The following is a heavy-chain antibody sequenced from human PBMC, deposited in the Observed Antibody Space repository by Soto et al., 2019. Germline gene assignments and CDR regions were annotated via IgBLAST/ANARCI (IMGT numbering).Heavy chain of an antibody. D-gene: IGHD3-10*01. Sequence: EVQLVESGGGLVQPGGSLRLSCAASGFTFSSYSMNWVRQAPGKGLEWVSYISSSSSTIYYADSVKGRFTISRDNAKNSLYLQMNSLRAEDTAVYYCAREISPYYGSGTQFDPWGQGTLVTVSS. CDR1: GFTFSSYS. CDR2: ISSSSSTI. V-gene: IGHV3-48*01. CDR3: AREISPYYGSGTQFDP. J-gene: IGHJ5*02.